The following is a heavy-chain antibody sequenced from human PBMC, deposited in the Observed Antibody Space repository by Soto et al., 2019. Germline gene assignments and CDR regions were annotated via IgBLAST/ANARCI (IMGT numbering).Heavy chain of an antibody. J-gene: IGHJ5*02. Sequence: SQTLALPCGISGDSVSSNSSACNFIRQSPSRGLEWLGRTYYRSKWYNDYAVSVKSRITINPDTSKNQFSLQLNSVTPEDTAVYYCARDLALTGTTFWFDPWGQGTLVTVSS. CDR1: GDSVSSNSSA. CDR3: ARDLALTGTTFWFDP. D-gene: IGHD1-7*01. V-gene: IGHV6-1*01. CDR2: TYYRSKWYN.